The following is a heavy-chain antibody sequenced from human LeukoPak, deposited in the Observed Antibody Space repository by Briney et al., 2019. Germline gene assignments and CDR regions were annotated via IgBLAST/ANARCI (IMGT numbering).Heavy chain of an antibody. Sequence: GGSLRLSCAASGFNFANHAMSWVRQTPGKGLEWVSAISSGGDITYYADSVTGRFTISRDNSKDTLFLQMHSLRPGDTAVYYCVREDTPATANYWGQGTLVTISS. CDR3: VREDTPATANY. J-gene: IGHJ4*02. CDR1: GFNFANHA. V-gene: IGHV3-23*01. D-gene: IGHD2-21*02. CDR2: ISSGGDIT.